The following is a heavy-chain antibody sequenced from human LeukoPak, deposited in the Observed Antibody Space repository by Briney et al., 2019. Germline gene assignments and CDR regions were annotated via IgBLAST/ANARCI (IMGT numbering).Heavy chain of an antibody. CDR2: ISGSGGST. Sequence: PGGSLRLSCAASGFTFNGYAMSWVRQAPGKGLEWVSVISGSGGSTYYADSVKGRFIISRDNSKNALYLQRNSTRAEDTAVYYCARSSLALVRGVIPQPDYWGQGTLATVSS. J-gene: IGHJ4*02. CDR1: GFTFNGYA. V-gene: IGHV3-23*01. CDR3: ARSSLALVRGVIPQPDY. D-gene: IGHD3-10*01.